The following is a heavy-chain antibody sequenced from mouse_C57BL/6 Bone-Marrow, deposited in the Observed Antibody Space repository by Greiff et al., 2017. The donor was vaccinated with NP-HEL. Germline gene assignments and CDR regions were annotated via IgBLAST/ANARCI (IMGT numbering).Heavy chain of an antibody. V-gene: IGHV1-50*01. D-gene: IGHD4-1*01. CDR1: GYTFTSYW. J-gene: IGHJ2*01. Sequence: VQLQQPGAELVKPGASVKLSCKASGYTFTSYWMQWVKQRPGQGLEWIGEIDPSDSYTNYNQKFKGKATLTVDTSSSTAYMQLSSLTSEDSAVYYCARCPLNWGKDYWGQGTTLTVSS. CDR3: ARCPLNWGKDY. CDR2: IDPSDSYT.